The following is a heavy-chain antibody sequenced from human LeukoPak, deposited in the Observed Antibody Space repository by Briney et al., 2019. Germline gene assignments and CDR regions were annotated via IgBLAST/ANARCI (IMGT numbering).Heavy chain of an antibody. CDR1: GFTFSSYS. Sequence: GGSLRLSCAASGFTFSSYSMNWVRQAPGKGLEWVSSISSSSSYIYYADSVKGRFTISRDNAKNSLYLQMNSLRAEDTAVYYCAREGGAGYSYGYYYMDVWGKGTTVTVSS. CDR3: AREGGAGYSYGYYYMDV. CDR2: ISSSSSYI. J-gene: IGHJ6*03. V-gene: IGHV3-21*01. D-gene: IGHD5-18*01.